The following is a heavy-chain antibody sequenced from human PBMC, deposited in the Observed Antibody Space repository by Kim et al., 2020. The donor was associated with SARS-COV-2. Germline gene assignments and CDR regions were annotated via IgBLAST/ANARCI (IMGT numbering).Heavy chain of an antibody. D-gene: IGHD6-13*01. J-gene: IGHJ4*02. V-gene: IGHV3-21*01. CDR3: ASPYSSSWSFDY. Sequence: YYAGEVKRRLAIPRDNDKNALYLQMNSLRAEDTAVYYCASPYSSSWSFDYWGQGTLVTVSS.